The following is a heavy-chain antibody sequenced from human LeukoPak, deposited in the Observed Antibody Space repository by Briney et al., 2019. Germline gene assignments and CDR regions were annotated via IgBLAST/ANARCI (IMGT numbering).Heavy chain of an antibody. V-gene: IGHV3-43*01. CDR2: INWNGDNS. Sequence: GGSLRLSCVASGFTFDDYDMHWVRQAPGKGLEWVAFINWNGDNSHYADSVKGRFTISRDNSKSSLFLQMSGLRIEDTALYYCATNYNYWGRGTLVTVSS. CDR1: GFTFDDYD. CDR3: ATNYNY. J-gene: IGHJ4*02.